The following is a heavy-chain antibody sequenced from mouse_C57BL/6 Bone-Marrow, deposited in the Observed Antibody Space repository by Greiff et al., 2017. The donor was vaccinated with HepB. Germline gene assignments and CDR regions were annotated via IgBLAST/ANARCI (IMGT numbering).Heavy chain of an antibody. V-gene: IGHV5-4*01. Sequence: EVKVVESGGGLVKPGGSLKLSCAASGFTFSSYAMSWVRQTPEKRLEWVATISDGGSYTYYPDNVKGRFTISRDNAKNNLYLQMSHLKSEDTAMYYCAREGYGAPSWFAYWGQGTLVTVSA. D-gene: IGHD1-1*01. CDR3: AREGYGAPSWFAY. J-gene: IGHJ3*01. CDR1: GFTFSSYA. CDR2: ISDGGSYT.